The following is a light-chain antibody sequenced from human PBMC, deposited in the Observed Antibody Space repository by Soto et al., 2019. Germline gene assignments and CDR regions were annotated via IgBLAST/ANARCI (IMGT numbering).Light chain of an antibody. CDR1: SGHSSYI. V-gene: IGLV4-60*02. J-gene: IGLJ2*01. CDR3: ETWDSNTRV. CDR2: LERSGSY. Sequence: QPVLTQSSSASASLGSSVKLTCTLSSGHSSYIIAWHQQQPGKAPRYLMKLERSGSYNKGSGVPDRFSGSSSGADRYLTISTLQFEDEADYYCETWDSNTRVFGGGTQLTVL.